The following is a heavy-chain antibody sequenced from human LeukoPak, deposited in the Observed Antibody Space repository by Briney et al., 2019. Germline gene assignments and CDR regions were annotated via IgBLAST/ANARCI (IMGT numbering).Heavy chain of an antibody. CDR3: ARDSVEMATTVSWFDP. J-gene: IGHJ5*02. V-gene: IGHV1-69*01. CDR1: GGTFSSYA. Sequence: ASVKVSCKASGGTFSSYAISWVRQAPGQGLEWMGGIIPIFGTANYAQKFQGRVTITADESTSTAYMELSSLRSEDTAVYYCARDSVEMATTVSWFDPWGQGTQVTVSS. CDR2: IIPIFGTA. D-gene: IGHD5-24*01.